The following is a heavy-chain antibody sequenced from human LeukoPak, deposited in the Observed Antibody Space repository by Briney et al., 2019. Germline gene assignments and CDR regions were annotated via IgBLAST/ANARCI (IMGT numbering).Heavy chain of an antibody. J-gene: IGHJ4*02. CDR1: GGSISSSSYY. CDR3: ARECGGSGTTDY. V-gene: IGHV4-39*07. D-gene: IGHD3-10*01. Sequence: SETLSLTCTVSGGSISSSSYYWGWIRQPPGKGLEWIGSIYYSGSTYYNQSFKSRVTISVDTSKNQFSLKLSSVTAADTAVYYCARECGGSGTTDYWGQGTLVTVSS. CDR2: IYYSGST.